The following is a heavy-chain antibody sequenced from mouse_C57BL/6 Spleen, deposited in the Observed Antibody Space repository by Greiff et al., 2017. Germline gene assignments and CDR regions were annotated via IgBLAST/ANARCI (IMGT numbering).Heavy chain of an antibody. CDR1: GFTITSGYY. Sequence: VQLVESGPGLVKPSQSLFLTCSITGFTITSGYYWIWIRQSPGKPLGWVGYITHSGETFYNPSLKSPLSITIETSKNQFFLQLNAVTTSDTAMYYCSGDRNSYYSYAMDYWGQGTSVTVSS. V-gene: IGHV12-3*01. J-gene: IGHJ4*01. CDR3: SGDRNSYYSYAMDY. CDR2: ITHSGET. D-gene: IGHD2-12*01.